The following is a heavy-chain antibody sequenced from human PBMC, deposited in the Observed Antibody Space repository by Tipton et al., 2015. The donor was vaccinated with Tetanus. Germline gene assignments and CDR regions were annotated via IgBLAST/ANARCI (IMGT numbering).Heavy chain of an antibody. Sequence: SLRLSCEASGFTFNEYSMHWVRQRPGKALEWVSVITWDDNTFYAASIQGRFTISRDNNKDSLYLQMNDLTAEDTALYFCAKDKELYYYYYGMDVWGQGTAATVSS. CDR2: ITWDDNT. CDR3: AKDKELYYYYYGMDV. D-gene: IGHD1-26*01. CDR1: GFTFNEYS. V-gene: IGHV3-43*01. J-gene: IGHJ6*02.